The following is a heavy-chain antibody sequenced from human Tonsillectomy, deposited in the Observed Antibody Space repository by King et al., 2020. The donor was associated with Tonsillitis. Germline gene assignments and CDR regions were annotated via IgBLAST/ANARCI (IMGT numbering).Heavy chain of an antibody. J-gene: IGHJ4*02. CDR2: TYYRSKWYN. CDR3: VRDRGATAVYC. CDR1: GDSVSSNSVY. D-gene: IGHD5-18*01. V-gene: IGHV6-1*01. Sequence: VQLQQSGPGLVKPSQTPSLTCAIPGDSVSSNSVYWNWIRPSPSRGLEWLGRTYYRSKWYNGYAVFVKSRITITPDTSKNQFSLQLNSVTPEDTAVYYCVRDRGATAVYCWRQRTLVAVSS.